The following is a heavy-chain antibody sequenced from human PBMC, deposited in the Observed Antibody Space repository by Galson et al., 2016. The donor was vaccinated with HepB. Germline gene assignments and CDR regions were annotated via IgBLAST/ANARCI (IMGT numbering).Heavy chain of an antibody. CDR2: IYPGDSDS. Sequence: QSGAAAKKPGESLTISCKGSGCTFSRHWIGWLRQMPDKGLEWMVVIYPGDSDSTYSPSFQGQATISVDKSIRPAYLQWSNLEASDTAIYYCVRQGYDILAVVHSPRNAFDIWGQGTKVTVPS. D-gene: IGHD3-9*01. CDR1: GCTFSRHW. CDR3: VRQGYDILAVVHSPRNAFDI. J-gene: IGHJ3*02. V-gene: IGHV5-51*01.